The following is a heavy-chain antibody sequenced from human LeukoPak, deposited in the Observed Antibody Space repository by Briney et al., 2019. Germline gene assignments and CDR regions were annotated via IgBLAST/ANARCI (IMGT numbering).Heavy chain of an antibody. D-gene: IGHD4-17*01. CDR2: IKQDGSEK. CDR1: GLTFSSYW. J-gene: IGHJ4*02. CDR3: ARGLRFYGSQYYFDY. Sequence: GGSLRLSCAASGLTFSSYWMSWVRQAPGKGLEWVANIKQDGSEKYYVDSVKGRFTISRDNAKNSLYLQMNSLRAEDTAVYYCARGLRFYGSQYYFDYWGQGTLVTVSS. V-gene: IGHV3-7*01.